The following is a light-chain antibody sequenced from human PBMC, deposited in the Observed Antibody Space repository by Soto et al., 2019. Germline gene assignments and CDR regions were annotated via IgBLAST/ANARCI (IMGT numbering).Light chain of an antibody. CDR3: QQYCSSPLVT. V-gene: IGKV3-20*01. CDR2: GAS. J-gene: IGKJ5*01. Sequence: EIVLTQSPGTLSLSPGERATLSCRASQSVSSSYLAWYQHKPGQAPRLLIYGASSRATGIPDRFSGSGSGTDFPLTISRLEPEDFAVYYCQQYCSSPLVTFGQGTRLEIK. CDR1: QSVSSSY.